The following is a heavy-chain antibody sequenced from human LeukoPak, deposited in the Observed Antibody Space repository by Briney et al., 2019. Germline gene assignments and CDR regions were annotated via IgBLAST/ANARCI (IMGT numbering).Heavy chain of an antibody. CDR2: IYSGGST. V-gene: IGHV3-53*04. D-gene: IGHD3-9*01. Sequence: GSLRLSCAASGFTVSSNYMSWVRQAPGKGLEWVSVIYSGGSTYYADSVKGRFTISRHNSKNTLYLQMNSLRAEDTAVYYCARDPYDILTGYSVWGQGTLVTVSS. CDR3: ARDPYDILTGYSV. CDR1: GFTVSSNY. J-gene: IGHJ4*02.